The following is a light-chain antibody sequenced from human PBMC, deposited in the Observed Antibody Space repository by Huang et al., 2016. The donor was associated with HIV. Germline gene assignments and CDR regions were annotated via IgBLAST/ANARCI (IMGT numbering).Light chain of an antibody. V-gene: IGKV3-20*01. CDR3: QQYGSSFT. CDR2: GAS. CDR1: QTITSSY. Sequence: VLTQSPGTLSLSPGERATLFCRASQTITSSYLPWYQLKPGQSPRLLSYGASSRATGIPDGFSGSGSETDFTLAISRLEPEDFAVYYCQQYGSSFTFGPGTKVDI. J-gene: IGKJ3*01.